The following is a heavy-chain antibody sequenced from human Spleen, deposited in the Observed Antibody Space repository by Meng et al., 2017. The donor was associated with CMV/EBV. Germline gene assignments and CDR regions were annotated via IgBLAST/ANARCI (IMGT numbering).Heavy chain of an antibody. D-gene: IGHD4-17*01. Sequence: ASVKVSCKASGYTFTSYDINWVRQATGQGLEWMGMINPSGGSTSYAQKFQGRVTMTRDTSTSTVYMELSSLRSEDTAVYYCARVMTTVTTYYFDYWGQGTLVTVSS. CDR3: ARVMTTVTTYYFDY. J-gene: IGHJ4*02. CDR2: INPSGGST. V-gene: IGHV1-46*01. CDR1: GYTFTSYD.